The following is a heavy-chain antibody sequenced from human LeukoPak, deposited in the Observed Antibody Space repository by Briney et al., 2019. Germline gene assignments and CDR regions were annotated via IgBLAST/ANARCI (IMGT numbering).Heavy chain of an antibody. V-gene: IGHV4-4*07. CDR3: ARDSGYCSSTSCSPANWFDP. CDR2: IYTSGST. D-gene: IGHD2-2*03. CDR1: GGSISSYY. Sequence: PSETLSLTCTVSGGSISSYYWSWIRQPAGKGLEWIGRIYTSGSTNYNPSLKSRVTMSVDTSKNRFSLKLSSVTAADTAVYYCARDSGYCSSTSCSPANWFDPWGQGTLVTVSS. J-gene: IGHJ5*02.